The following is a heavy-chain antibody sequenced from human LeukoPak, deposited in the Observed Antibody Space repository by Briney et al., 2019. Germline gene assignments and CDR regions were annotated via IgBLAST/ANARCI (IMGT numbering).Heavy chain of an antibody. Sequence: GASVKVSCKASGGTFSGYAISWVRQAPGQGLEWMGGIIPIFGTANYAQKFQGRVTITADESTSTAYMELSSLRSEDTAVYYCARDTFAGSEWLRFGDYWGQGTLVTVSS. V-gene: IGHV1-69*13. CDR1: GGTFSGYA. CDR2: IIPIFGTA. J-gene: IGHJ4*02. D-gene: IGHD5-12*01. CDR3: ARDTFAGSEWLRFGDY.